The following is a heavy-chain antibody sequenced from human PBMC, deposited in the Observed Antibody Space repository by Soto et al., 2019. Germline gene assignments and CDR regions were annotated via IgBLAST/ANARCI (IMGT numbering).Heavy chain of an antibody. J-gene: IGHJ4*02. CDR2: IYSSGRT. D-gene: IGHD2-15*01. Sequence: GGSLILSCAASGFNLSNNYMSWVRQAPGKGLEWVSVIYSSGRTDYADSVKGRFTISRDNAKNSLYLQMNSLRAEDTAVYYCATPTPPYCSGGSCYTHWGQGTLVTVSS. V-gene: IGHV3-53*01. CDR3: ATPTPPYCSGGSCYTH. CDR1: GFNLSNNY.